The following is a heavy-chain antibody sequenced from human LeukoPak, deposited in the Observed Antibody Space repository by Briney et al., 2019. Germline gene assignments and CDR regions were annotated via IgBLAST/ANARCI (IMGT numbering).Heavy chain of an antibody. V-gene: IGHV3-23*01. CDR2: ISGSGGST. Sequence: GGSLRLSCPVSGFTFDNYAMSWVRQAPGKGLEWVSGISGSGGSTFYADSVKGRFTISRDNSKNTLYLQMDNPRAEDTAVYYCAKEQGGWFLSYWGQGTLVTVSS. J-gene: IGHJ4*02. CDR3: AKEQGGWFLSY. CDR1: GFTFDNYA. D-gene: IGHD6-19*01.